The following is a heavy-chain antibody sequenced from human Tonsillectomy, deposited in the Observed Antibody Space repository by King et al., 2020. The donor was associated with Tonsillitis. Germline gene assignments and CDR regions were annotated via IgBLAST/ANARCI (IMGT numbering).Heavy chain of an antibody. CDR2: INPSGGST. D-gene: IGHD4-17*01. CDR3: ARGEGDGDPCDD. V-gene: IGHV1-46*01. J-gene: IGHJ4*02. Sequence: VQLVESGAEVKKPGASVTVSCKASGYTFTSYSMHWVRQAPGQGLEWMGIINPSGGSTSYAQKFQGRVTMTRDTSTSTVYMELSSLRSEDTAVEYCARGEGDGDPCDDWGQGTLVTGSS. CDR1: GYTFTSYS.